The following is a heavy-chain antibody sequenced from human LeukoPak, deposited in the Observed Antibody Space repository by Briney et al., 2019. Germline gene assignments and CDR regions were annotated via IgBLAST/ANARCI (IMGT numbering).Heavy chain of an antibody. CDR2: ISYDGSNE. CDR3: ARDSDSGSGSYCFDY. J-gene: IGHJ4*02. V-gene: IGHV3-30-3*01. D-gene: IGHD1-26*01. CDR1: GFTFGSYA. Sequence: PGRSLRLSCAASGFTFGSYAMHWVRQAPGKGLEWVAVISYDGSNEYYADSVKGRFTISRDNSKNTLYLQMNSLRVEDTAVYYCARDSDSGSGSYCFDYWGQGTLVTVSS.